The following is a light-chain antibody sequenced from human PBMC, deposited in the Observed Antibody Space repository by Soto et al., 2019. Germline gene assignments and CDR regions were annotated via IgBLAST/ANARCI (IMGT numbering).Light chain of an antibody. Sequence: QSALTQPASVSGSPGQSITISCTGTSSDVGSYNLVSWYQQNPGKAPKLMIYEGSKRPSGVSNRFSGSKSGNTASLTISGLQAEDEADYYCCSFAGSRMWVFGGGTQLTVL. V-gene: IGLV2-23*01. J-gene: IGLJ3*02. CDR3: CSFAGSRMWV. CDR1: SSDVGSYNL. CDR2: EGS.